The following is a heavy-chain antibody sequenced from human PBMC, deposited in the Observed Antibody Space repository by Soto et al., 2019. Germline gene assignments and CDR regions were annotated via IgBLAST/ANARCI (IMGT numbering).Heavy chain of an antibody. Sequence: QVQLVQSGAEVKKPGSSVRVSCKASGDTFTFYSINWVRQAPGLGLEWMGRINPILSMSNYAQRFQGRVTLTSEQXTSTAYRELSSLRAEDTAMYYCASSYGSGYRAFDYWGQGALVTVSS. D-gene: IGHD3-10*01. J-gene: IGHJ4*02. CDR2: INPILSMS. V-gene: IGHV1-69*02. CDR1: GDTFTFYS. CDR3: ASSYGSGYRAFDY.